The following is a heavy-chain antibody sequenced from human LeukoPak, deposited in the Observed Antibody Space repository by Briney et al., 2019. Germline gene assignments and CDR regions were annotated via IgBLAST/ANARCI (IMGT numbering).Heavy chain of an antibody. D-gene: IGHD4-17*01. CDR3: ARDEYGDYIFNY. V-gene: IGHV3-64*01. CDR1: GFSFSSTT. J-gene: IGHJ4*02. CDR2: ISPDGVNT. Sequence: GGSLRLSCAASGFSFSSTTMHWVRQAPGKGLEYVSAISPDGVNTYYSKSVRGRFTISRDNSKNTMYLQMGSLRGEGMAVYYCARDEYGDYIFNYWGQGTQVTVS.